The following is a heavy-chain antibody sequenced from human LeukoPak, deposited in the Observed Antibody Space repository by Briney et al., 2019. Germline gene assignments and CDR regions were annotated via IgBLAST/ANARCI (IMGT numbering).Heavy chain of an antibody. D-gene: IGHD6-19*01. V-gene: IGHV3-11*04. CDR2: ISSSGSTI. Sequence: GGSLRLSCAASGFTFSDYYMSWIRQAPGKGLEWVSYISSSGSTIYYANSVKGRFTISRDNAKNSLYLQMNSLRAEDTAVYYCARSGVAGTWAIDYWGQGTLVTVSS. J-gene: IGHJ4*02. CDR3: ARSGVAGTWAIDY. CDR1: GFTFSDYY.